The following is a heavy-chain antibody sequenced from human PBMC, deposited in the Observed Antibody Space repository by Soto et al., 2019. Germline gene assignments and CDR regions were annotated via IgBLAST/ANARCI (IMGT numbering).Heavy chain of an antibody. V-gene: IGHV1-69*13. CDR2: IIPIFDIT. CDR3: ARPDEGGYSSNHHYYYALDV. D-gene: IGHD3-22*01. J-gene: IGHJ6*02. CDR1: GGTFSSYS. Sequence: SVKVSCKASGGTFSSYSISWVRQAPGQGLEWMGGIIPIFDITNYAQKFQGRVTITADESTSTAYMELSSLGSDDTAVYYCARPDEGGYSSNHHYYYALDVWGQGTTVTVSS.